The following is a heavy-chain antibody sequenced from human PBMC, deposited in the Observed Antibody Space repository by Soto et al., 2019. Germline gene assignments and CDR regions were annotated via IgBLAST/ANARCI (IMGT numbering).Heavy chain of an antibody. J-gene: IGHJ4*02. V-gene: IGHV1-3*01. Sequence: ASVKVSCKASGYTFTSYAMHWVCQAPGQRLEWMGWINAGNGNTKYSQKFQGRVTITRDTSASTAYMELSSLRSEDTAVYYCARGYCSGGSCYGNFDYWGQGTLVTVSS. CDR2: INAGNGNT. CDR3: ARGYCSGGSCYGNFDY. D-gene: IGHD2-15*01. CDR1: GYTFTSYA.